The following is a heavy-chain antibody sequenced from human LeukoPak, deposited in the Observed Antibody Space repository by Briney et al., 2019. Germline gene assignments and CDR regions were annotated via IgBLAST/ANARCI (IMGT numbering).Heavy chain of an antibody. CDR2: IYYSGST. Sequence: PSETLSLTCAVSGGSISSGGSSWSWIRQHPGKGLEWIGYIYYSGSTYYNPSLKSRVTISVDTSKNQFSLKLSSVTAADTAVYYCARDRLPLYCSGGSCYGAFDIWGQGTMVTVSS. J-gene: IGHJ3*02. D-gene: IGHD2-15*01. CDR1: GGSISSGGSS. CDR3: ARDRLPLYCSGGSCYGAFDI. V-gene: IGHV4-31*11.